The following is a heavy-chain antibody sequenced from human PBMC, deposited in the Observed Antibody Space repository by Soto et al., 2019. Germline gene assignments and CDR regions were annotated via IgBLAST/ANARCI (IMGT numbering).Heavy chain of an antibody. V-gene: IGHV5-10-1*01. CDR1: GYSFTSYW. J-gene: IGHJ5*02. CDR3: ARLGVHDFWSGYGFDP. CDR2: IDPSDSYT. D-gene: IGHD3-3*01. Sequence: GESLKISCKGSGYSFTSYWISWVRQMPGKGLEWMGRIDPSDSYTNYSPSFQGHVTISADKSISTAYLQWSSLKASDTAMYYCARLGVHDFWSGYGFDPWGPGTLVTVSS.